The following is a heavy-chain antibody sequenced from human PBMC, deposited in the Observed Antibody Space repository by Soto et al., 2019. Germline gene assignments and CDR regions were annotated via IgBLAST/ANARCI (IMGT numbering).Heavy chain of an antibody. CDR2: IYYSGST. Sequence: SETLSLTCTVSGGSISSGGYYWSWIRQHPGKGLEWIGYIYYSGSTYYNPSLKSRVTISVDTSKNQFSLKLSSVTAADTAVYYCARDKFEDAVTTGYYYGMDVWGQGTTVTVSS. D-gene: IGHD4-4*01. CDR1: GGSISSGGYY. CDR3: ARDKFEDAVTTGYYYGMDV. V-gene: IGHV4-31*03. J-gene: IGHJ6*02.